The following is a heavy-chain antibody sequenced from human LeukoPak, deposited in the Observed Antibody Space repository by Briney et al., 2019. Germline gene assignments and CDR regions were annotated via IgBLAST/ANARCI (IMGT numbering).Heavy chain of an antibody. Sequence: ASVKVSCKASGYTFTSYYMHWVGQAAGQGVEWMGRINPSGGSTSYAQKFQGRVTMTRDTATGTVYMEVRSRRYEDTGGDYWGRAALHAFDIWGQATMVTVSS. V-gene: IGHV1-46*01. CDR1: GYTFTSYY. CDR3: GRAALHAFDI. D-gene: IGHD6-6*01. J-gene: IGHJ3*02. CDR2: INPSGGST.